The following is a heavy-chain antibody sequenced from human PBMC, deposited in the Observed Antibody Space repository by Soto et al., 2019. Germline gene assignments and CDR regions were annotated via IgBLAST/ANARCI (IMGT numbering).Heavy chain of an antibody. Sequence: QVQLVQSGAEVKKPGASVKVSCKASGYTFTSYGISWVRQAPGHWLDWMGWISAYNGNTNYAQKLQGRVTMTTDTSTSTAYMELRSLRSDDTAVYYCARQPKYYYDSSGYFNIDPWGQGTLVTVSS. D-gene: IGHD3-22*01. CDR2: ISAYNGNT. CDR3: ARQPKYYYDSSGYFNIDP. CDR1: GYTFTSYG. V-gene: IGHV1-18*01. J-gene: IGHJ5*02.